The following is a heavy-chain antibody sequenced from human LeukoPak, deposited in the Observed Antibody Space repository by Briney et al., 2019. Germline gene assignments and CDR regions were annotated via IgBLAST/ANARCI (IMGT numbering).Heavy chain of an antibody. V-gene: IGHV1-2*02. CDR2: INPNSGGT. CDR1: GYTFTAYY. Sequence: ASVKVSCKASGYTFTAYYMHWVRQAPGQGLEWMGWINPNSGGTNHPQKFQGRVTMTRDTSTSTAYMDLSRLRSDDTAVYYCASARDSGSYPSPFDYWGQGTLVTVSS. D-gene: IGHD1-26*01. J-gene: IGHJ4*02. CDR3: ASARDSGSYPSPFDY.